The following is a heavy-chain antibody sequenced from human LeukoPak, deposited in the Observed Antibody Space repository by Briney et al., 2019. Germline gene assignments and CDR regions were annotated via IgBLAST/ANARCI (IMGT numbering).Heavy chain of an antibody. CDR3: TTGVITMVRGVLDYFDY. Sequence: GGSLRLSCVVSGFTFSSYTMNWVRQAPGKGLEWVGRIKSKTDGGTTDYAAPVKGRFTISRDDSKNTLYLQMNSLKTEDTAVYYCTTGVITMVRGVLDYFDYWGQGTLVTVSS. V-gene: IGHV3-15*01. J-gene: IGHJ4*02. D-gene: IGHD3-10*01. CDR1: GFTFSSYT. CDR2: IKSKTDGGTT.